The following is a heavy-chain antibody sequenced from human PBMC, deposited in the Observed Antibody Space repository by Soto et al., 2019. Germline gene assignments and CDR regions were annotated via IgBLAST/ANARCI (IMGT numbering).Heavy chain of an antibody. CDR1: GFTFSSYG. Sequence: GGSLRLSCAASGFTFSSYGMHWVRQAPGKGLEWVAVIWYDGSNKYYADSVKGRFTISRDNSKNTLYLQMNSLRAEDTAVYYCAREVSDILTGYYAQTLDYWGQGTLVTVSS. J-gene: IGHJ4*02. CDR2: IWYDGSNK. D-gene: IGHD3-9*01. V-gene: IGHV3-33*01. CDR3: AREVSDILTGYYAQTLDY.